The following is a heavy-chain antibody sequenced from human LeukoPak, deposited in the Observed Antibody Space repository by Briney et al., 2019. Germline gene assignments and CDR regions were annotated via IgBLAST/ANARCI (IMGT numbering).Heavy chain of an antibody. CDR3: TRAVAGHPD. CDR1: GGPFSNYY. Sequence: SETLSLTCAVSGGPFSNYYWSWVRQSPSQGLEWIGEINHSGYTNYNPSLKSRVTMSIDTSKNQFSLKLTSVTAADAGVYYCTRAVAGHPDWGQGTLVTVSS. D-gene: IGHD6-19*01. V-gene: IGHV4-34*01. CDR2: INHSGYT. J-gene: IGHJ4*02.